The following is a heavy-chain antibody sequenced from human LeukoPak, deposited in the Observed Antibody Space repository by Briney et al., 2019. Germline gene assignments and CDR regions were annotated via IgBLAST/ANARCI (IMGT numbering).Heavy chain of an antibody. D-gene: IGHD6-13*01. CDR1: GGSISSDY. CDR2: VSTSGDT. J-gene: IGHJ4*02. V-gene: IGHV4-4*07. Sequence: PSETLSLTCIVSGGSISSDYWSWIRQPAGKGLEWIGRVSTSGDTNYNPSLKSRVTMSVDTSRNQFSLKLNSVTAADTAVYYCARDSGYSSSCIDYWGQGTLVTFSS. CDR3: ARDSGYSSSCIDY.